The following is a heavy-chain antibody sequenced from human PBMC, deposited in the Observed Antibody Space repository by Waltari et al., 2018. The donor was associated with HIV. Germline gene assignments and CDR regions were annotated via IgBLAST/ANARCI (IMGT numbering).Heavy chain of an antibody. V-gene: IGHV1-2*06. Sequence: QAQLVQSGAEVKKPGASVKVSCKASGYRFTGYYIHWVRQAPGQGPEWMGRINPDIGGTNYAQKFQGRGTMTRDTSISTAHMDLSRLRSDDTAIYYCAREGAGGYGGPPFDFWGQGALVTVSS. CDR2: INPDIGGT. CDR1: GYRFTGYY. D-gene: IGHD5-12*01. J-gene: IGHJ4*02. CDR3: AREGAGGYGGPPFDF.